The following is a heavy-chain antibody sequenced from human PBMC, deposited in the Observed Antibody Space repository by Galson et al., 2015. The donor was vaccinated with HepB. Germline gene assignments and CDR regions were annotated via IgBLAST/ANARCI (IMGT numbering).Heavy chain of an antibody. CDR1: GFSISSYW. V-gene: IGHV3-74*01. Sequence: SLRLSCAASGFSISSYWMHWVRLAPGKGLVWVSRINSDGSITNYADSVKGRFTISRDNAKNTLFLQMNSPRAEDTAVYYCQVVTLSWGQGTLVTVSS. D-gene: IGHD3-22*01. CDR3: QVVTLS. J-gene: IGHJ5*02. CDR2: INSDGSIT.